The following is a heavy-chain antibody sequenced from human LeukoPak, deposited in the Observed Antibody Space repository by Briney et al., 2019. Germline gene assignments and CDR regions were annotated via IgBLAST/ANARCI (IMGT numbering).Heavy chain of an antibody. J-gene: IGHJ4*02. V-gene: IGHV3-23*01. CDR3: ALSPGYSSGWYVYY. CDR2: ISGSGGST. Sequence: GGSPGLSCAASGFTCSSYAMSWVRQAPGKELEWVSAISGSGGSTYYADSVKGRFTISRDNSKNTLYLQMNSLRAEDTAVYYCALSPGYSSGWYVYYWGQGTLVTVSS. D-gene: IGHD6-19*01. CDR1: GFTCSSYA.